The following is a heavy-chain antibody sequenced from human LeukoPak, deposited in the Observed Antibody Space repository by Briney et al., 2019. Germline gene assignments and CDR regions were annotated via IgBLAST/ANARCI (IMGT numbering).Heavy chain of an antibody. CDR3: ARHVYVAAAPDY. CDR1: GGSISSSSYY. Sequence: SETLSLTCTVSGGSISSSSYYWGWIRQPPGKGLEWLGIIYYSGSTYYNPSLKSRVTISVDTSKNQFSLKLSSVTAADTAVYYCARHVYVAAAPDYWGQGTLVTVSS. D-gene: IGHD6-13*01. J-gene: IGHJ4*02. V-gene: IGHV4-39*01. CDR2: IYYSGST.